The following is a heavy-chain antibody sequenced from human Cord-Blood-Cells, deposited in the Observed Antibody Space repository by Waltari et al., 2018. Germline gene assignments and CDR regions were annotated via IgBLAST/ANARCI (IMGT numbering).Heavy chain of an antibody. J-gene: IGHJ3*02. CDR1: GFSLSTSGVG. CDR3: ARTIVGATKGAFDI. Sequence: QITLKESGPTLVKPTQTLTLTCTFSGFSLSTSGVGVGWIRQPPGKALEWLALIYWNDDTRYSPSLKSRLTITKDTSKNQVVLTMTNMDPVDTATYYCARTIVGATKGAFDIWGQGTMVTVSS. D-gene: IGHD1-26*01. V-gene: IGHV2-5*01. CDR2: IYWNDDT.